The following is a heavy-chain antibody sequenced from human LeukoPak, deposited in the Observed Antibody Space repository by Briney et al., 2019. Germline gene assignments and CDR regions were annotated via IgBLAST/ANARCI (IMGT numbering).Heavy chain of an antibody. CDR1: GYTLTELS. D-gene: IGHD3-3*01. CDR2: FDPEDGET. J-gene: IGHJ3*02. Sequence: ASVTVSCKVSGYTLTELSMHWVRQAPGKGLEWMGGFDPEDGETIYAQKFQGRVTMTEDTSTDTAYMELSSLRSEDTAVYYCATSVVFGVVTGAFDIWGQGTMVTVSS. CDR3: ATSVVFGVVTGAFDI. V-gene: IGHV1-24*01.